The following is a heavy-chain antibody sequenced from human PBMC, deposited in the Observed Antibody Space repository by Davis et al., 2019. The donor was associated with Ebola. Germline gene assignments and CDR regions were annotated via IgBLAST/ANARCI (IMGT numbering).Heavy chain of an antibody. J-gene: IGHJ4*02. Sequence: SVKVSCKASGGTFSSYAISWVRQAPGQGLEWMGGIIPIFGTANYAQKFQGRVTITADESTSTAYMELSSLRSEDTAVYYCARAGGPYCDRITCYEYFDYWGQGILVTVSS. V-gene: IGHV1-69*13. D-gene: IGHD3-9*01. CDR3: ARAGGPYCDRITCYEYFDY. CDR2: IIPIFGTA. CDR1: GGTFSSYA.